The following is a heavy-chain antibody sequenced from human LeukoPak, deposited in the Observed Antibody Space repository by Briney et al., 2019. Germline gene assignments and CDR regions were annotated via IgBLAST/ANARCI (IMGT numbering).Heavy chain of an antibody. CDR2: ISGSGGNI. CDR1: GFIFSDCS. Sequence: PGGSLRLSCAASGFIFSDCSMNWVRQTPGKGLEWVSYISGSGGNIYYADSVKGRFTISRDNAKNSLYLQMNSLRDEDTALYYCARDQCSSISCYRWFGPWGQGTLVTVSS. CDR3: ARDQCSSISCYRWFGP. V-gene: IGHV3-48*02. J-gene: IGHJ5*02. D-gene: IGHD2-2*01.